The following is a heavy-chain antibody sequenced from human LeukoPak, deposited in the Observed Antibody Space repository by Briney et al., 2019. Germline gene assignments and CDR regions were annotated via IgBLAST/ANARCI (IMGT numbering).Heavy chain of an antibody. D-gene: IGHD6-6*01. Sequence: PGRSLRLSCAASGFTFSSYGIHWVRQAPGKGLEWVTFISYDGSKKYYADSVKGRFTISRDNSKNTLYLQMSSLRAEDAAVYYCARGLYITSSWYFDSWGQGTLVTVSS. CDR3: ARGLYITSSWYFDS. J-gene: IGHJ4*02. CDR2: ISYDGSKK. CDR1: GFTFSSYG. V-gene: IGHV3-30*03.